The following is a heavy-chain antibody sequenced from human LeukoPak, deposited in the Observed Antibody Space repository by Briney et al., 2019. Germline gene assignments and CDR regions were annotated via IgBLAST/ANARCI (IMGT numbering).Heavy chain of an antibody. CDR3: ARSHCSGGSCYSLGDAFDI. D-gene: IGHD2-15*01. CDR2: ISGSGGST. V-gene: IGHV3-23*01. CDR1: GFTFSSYA. J-gene: IGHJ3*02. Sequence: GGSLRLSCAASGFTFSSYAMSWVRQAPGKGLEWVSAISGSGGSTYYADSVKGRFTISRDNSKNTLYLQMNSLRAEDTAVYYCARSHCSGGSCYSLGDAFDIWGQGTMVTVSS.